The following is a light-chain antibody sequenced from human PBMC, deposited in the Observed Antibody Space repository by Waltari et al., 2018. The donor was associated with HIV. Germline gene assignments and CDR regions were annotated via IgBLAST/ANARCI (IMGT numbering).Light chain of an antibody. J-gene: IGLJ1*01. CDR1: TGAVTSGFY. V-gene: IGLV7-43*01. CDR3: LLSYGGAQRYV. Sequence: QTVVTQEPSLTVSPGGTVTLTYASSTGAVTSGFYPSWFQQKPGQAPRALIYSTSNKRSWTPARFSGSLLGGKAARTLSGVQPEDEAEYYCLLSYGGAQRYVFGTGTKVTVL. CDR2: STS.